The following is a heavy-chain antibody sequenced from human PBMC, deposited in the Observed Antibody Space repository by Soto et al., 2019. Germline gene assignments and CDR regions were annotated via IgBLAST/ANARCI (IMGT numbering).Heavy chain of an antibody. CDR1: GGSFSGYY. CDR3: ARVVVVAAHPRPYYYDSSGYPYYFDY. CDR2: INHSGST. J-gene: IGHJ4*02. V-gene: IGHV4-34*01. Sequence: SETLSLTCAVYGGSFSGYYWSWIRQPPGKGLEWIGEINHSGSTNYNPSLKSRVTISVDTSKNQFSLKLSSVTAADTAVYYCARVVVVAAHPRPYYYDSSGYPYYFDYWGQGTLVTVSS. D-gene: IGHD3-22*01.